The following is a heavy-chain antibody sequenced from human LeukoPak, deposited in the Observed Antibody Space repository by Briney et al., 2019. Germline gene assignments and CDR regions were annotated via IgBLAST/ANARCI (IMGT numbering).Heavy chain of an antibody. CDR2: ISSGGTTV. Sequence: PGGSLRLSCAAFGFTFSSYEMNWVRQAPGKGLEWVSYISSGGTTVYYPDSVKGRFTISRDNAKSSLYLQMNSLRAEDTAVYYCARDGGVNAFDIWGQGTMVTVSS. J-gene: IGHJ3*02. D-gene: IGHD2-8*02. CDR1: GFTFSSYE. V-gene: IGHV3-48*03. CDR3: ARDGGVNAFDI.